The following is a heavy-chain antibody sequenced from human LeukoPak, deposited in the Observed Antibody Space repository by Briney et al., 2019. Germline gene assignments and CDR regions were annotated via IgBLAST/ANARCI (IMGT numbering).Heavy chain of an antibody. CDR1: GFTFSSYW. J-gene: IGHJ4*02. Sequence: GGSLRLSCAASGFTFSSYWMSWVRQAPGKGLEWVANIKQDGSEKYYVDSVKGRFTISRDNAKNSLYLQMNSLRAEDTAVYYCARGGAAVVSRRVYFDYWGQGTLVTVSS. V-gene: IGHV3-7*03. CDR2: IKQDGSEK. CDR3: ARGGAAVVSRRVYFDY. D-gene: IGHD3-22*01.